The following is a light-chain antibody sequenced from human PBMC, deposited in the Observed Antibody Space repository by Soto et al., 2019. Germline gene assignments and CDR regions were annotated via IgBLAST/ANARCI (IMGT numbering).Light chain of an antibody. CDR3: QKSYSRPRT. J-gene: IGKJ1*01. CDR2: TAS. V-gene: IGKV1-39*01. Sequence: DIQMNQSPSSLSASVVDIVTIACRASQSISTYLNWYQQKPGKAPDLLIYTASNLESGVPSRFSGSGSGTDLTLTISSLQPEDFATYFCQKSYSRPRTCGQGTKVEIK. CDR1: QSISTY.